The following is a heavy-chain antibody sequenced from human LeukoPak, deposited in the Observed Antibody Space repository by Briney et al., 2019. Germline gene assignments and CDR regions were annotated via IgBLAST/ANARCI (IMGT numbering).Heavy chain of an antibody. CDR2: INTDGSST. D-gene: IGHD2-15*01. Sequence: PGGSLRLSCAASGFTFSSYWMHWVRQAPGKGPVWVSRINTDGSSTSYADSVKGRFTISRDNAKNTLYLQMNSLRAEDTAVYYCARGHIVVGYYYYMDVWGKGTTVTVSS. V-gene: IGHV3-74*01. CDR1: GFTFSSYW. CDR3: ARGHIVVGYYYYMDV. J-gene: IGHJ6*03.